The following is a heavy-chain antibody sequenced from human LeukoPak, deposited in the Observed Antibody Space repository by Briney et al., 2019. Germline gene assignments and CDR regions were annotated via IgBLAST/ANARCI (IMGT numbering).Heavy chain of an antibody. CDR2: IYSDGST. D-gene: IGHD2/OR15-2a*01. CDR1: GFSVTSNY. CDR3: ARDPPAVLLGTYG. V-gene: IGHV3-66*01. J-gene: IGHJ4*02. Sequence: PGGSLRLSCTASGFSVTSNYMNWVRQAPGKGLEWVSLIYSDGSTYYADSVKGRFTISRDKSNNMLYLQVNNLRAEDTAMYYCARDPPAVLLGTYGWGQGALVTVSS.